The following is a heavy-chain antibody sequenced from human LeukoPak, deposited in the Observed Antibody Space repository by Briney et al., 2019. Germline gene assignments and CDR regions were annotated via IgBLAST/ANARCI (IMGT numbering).Heavy chain of an antibody. V-gene: IGHV4-59*01. D-gene: IGHD6-19*01. CDR1: VGTISSYY. CDR2: IYYSGST. CDR3: ARGGRAAGLEYFQH. Sequence: SETLSLTCTVSVGTISSYYWSWIRQPPGKGLEWIGHIYYSGSTNYNPSLKSRVTISVDKSKTQFSLMLSSVTAADTAVYYCARGGRAAGLEYFQHWGQGTLVTVSS. J-gene: IGHJ1*01.